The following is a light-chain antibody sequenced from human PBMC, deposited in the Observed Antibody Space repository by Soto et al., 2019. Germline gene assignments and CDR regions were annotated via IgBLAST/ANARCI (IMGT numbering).Light chain of an antibody. J-gene: IGLJ2*01. Sequence: QSVLTQPRSVSGSPGQSVSISCTGTSSDVGRYSYVSWYQQHPGKAPKLMIYDVSERPSGVPDRFSGSKSGTSASLAITGLQAEDEADYYCQSYDSSLSGFVVFGGGTKVTVL. CDR2: DVS. V-gene: IGLV2-11*01. CDR1: SSDVGRYSY. CDR3: QSYDSSLSGFVV.